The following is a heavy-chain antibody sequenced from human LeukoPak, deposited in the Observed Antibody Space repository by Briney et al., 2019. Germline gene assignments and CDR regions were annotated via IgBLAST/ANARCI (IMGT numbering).Heavy chain of an antibody. J-gene: IGHJ4*02. Sequence: ASLKVSSMASGGTFTIYAICWVRQAPGQGLEWMGRIIPIFGTANYAQKLEGRVTITTDESTSTDYMELSSLRSEDTAVYYCARDLGGGLIDYWGQGTLVTVSS. CDR1: GGTFTIYA. V-gene: IGHV1-69*05. CDR2: IIPIFGTA. CDR3: ARDLGGGLIDY. D-gene: IGHD2-15*01.